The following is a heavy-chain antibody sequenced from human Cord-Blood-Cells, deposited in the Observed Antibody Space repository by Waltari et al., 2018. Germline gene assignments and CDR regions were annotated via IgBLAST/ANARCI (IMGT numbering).Heavy chain of an antibody. CDR3: ARTTGSIVVVPAARGAFDI. CDR1: GGTFSSYA. CDR2: IIPIFGTA. D-gene: IGHD2-2*01. Sequence: QVQLVQSGAEVKKPGSSVKVSCKASGGTFSSYAICWVRQAPGQGLEWMGVIIPIFGTANYAQKFQGRVTITADESTSTAYMELSSLRSEDTAVYYCARTTGSIVVVPAARGAFDIWGQGTMVTVSS. J-gene: IGHJ3*02. V-gene: IGHV1-69*01.